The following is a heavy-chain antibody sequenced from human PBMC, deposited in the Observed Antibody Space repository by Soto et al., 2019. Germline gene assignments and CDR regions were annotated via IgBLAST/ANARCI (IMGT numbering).Heavy chain of an antibody. D-gene: IGHD5-12*01. V-gene: IGHV1-69*06. CDR2: IIPIFGTA. Sequence: TCTVSGGSVSSGSYYWSWVRQAPGQGLEWMGGIIPIFGTANYAQKFQGRVTITADKSTSTAYMELSSLRSEDTAVYYCARAPKMATINYFDYWGQGTLVTVSS. CDR1: GGSVSSGS. J-gene: IGHJ4*02. CDR3: ARAPKMATINYFDY.